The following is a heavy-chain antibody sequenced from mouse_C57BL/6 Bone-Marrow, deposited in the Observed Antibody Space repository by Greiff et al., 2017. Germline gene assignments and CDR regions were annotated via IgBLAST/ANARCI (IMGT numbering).Heavy chain of an antibody. CDR2: IDPETGGT. CDR3: TPLYDYDGAWVAY. D-gene: IGHD2-4*01. J-gene: IGHJ3*01. CDR1: GYTFTDYE. V-gene: IGHV1-15*01. Sequence: VQLQESGAELVRPGASVTLSCKASGYTFTDYEMHWVKQTPVHGLEWIGAIDPETGGTAYNQKFKGKAILTADKSSSTAYMELRSLTSEDSAVYYWTPLYDYDGAWVAYWGQGTLVTVSA.